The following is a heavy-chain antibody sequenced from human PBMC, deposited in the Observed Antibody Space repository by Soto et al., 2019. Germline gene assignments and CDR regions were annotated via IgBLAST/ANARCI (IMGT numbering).Heavy chain of an antibody. J-gene: IGHJ4*02. V-gene: IGHV3-64D*06. CDR2: ISSNGGST. D-gene: IGHD1-26*01. CDR3: VKLFFGGSYYSNFDY. CDR1: GFTFSSYA. Sequence: PGGSLGLSCSASGFTFSSYAMHWVRQAPGKGLEYVSAISSNGGSTYYADSVKGRFTISRDNSKNTLYLQMSSLRAEDTAVYYCVKLFFGGSYYSNFDYWGQGTLVTVSS.